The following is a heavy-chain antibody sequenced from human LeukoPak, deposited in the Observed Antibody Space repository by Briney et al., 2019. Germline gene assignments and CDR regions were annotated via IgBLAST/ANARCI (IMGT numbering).Heavy chain of an antibody. CDR2: IKSDGRSI. D-gene: IGHD3-22*01. CDR1: GFTFSSYW. Sequence: GGSLRLFCAASGFTFSSYWMHWVRQAPGKGLVWVSRIKSDGRSISYADSVKGRFTISRDNAKNTLYLQMNSLRAEDTALYYCGGGDSSGSPDYWGQGTLVTVSA. V-gene: IGHV3-74*01. J-gene: IGHJ4*02. CDR3: GGGDSSGSPDY.